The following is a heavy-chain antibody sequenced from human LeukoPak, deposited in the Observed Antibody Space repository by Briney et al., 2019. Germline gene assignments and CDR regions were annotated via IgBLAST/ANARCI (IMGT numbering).Heavy chain of an antibody. CDR1: GGTFSSYA. CDR3: MGFGELSLDY. V-gene: IGHV1-69*04. CDR2: IIPILGIA. D-gene: IGHD3-10*01. Sequence: GASVKVSCKASGGTFSSYAISWVRQAPGQGLEWMGRIIPILGIANYAQKFQGRVTITADKSTSTAYMELSSLRSEDTAVYYCMGFGELSLDYWGQGTLVTVSS. J-gene: IGHJ4*02.